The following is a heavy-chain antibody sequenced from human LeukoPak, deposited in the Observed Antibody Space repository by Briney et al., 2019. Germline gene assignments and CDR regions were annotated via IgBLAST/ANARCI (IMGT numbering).Heavy chain of an antibody. CDR3: ARVFYCATTSCHFNDY. D-gene: IGHD2-2*01. J-gene: IGHJ4*02. V-gene: IGHV3-48*03. Sequence: GGSLRLSCAASGFTFSSYEMNWVRQAPGKGLEWVSYISSSGNTIYYADSVKGRFTISRDNAENSLYLQMNGLRAEDTAVYYCARVFYCATTSCHFNDYWGQGTLVTVSS. CDR1: GFTFSSYE. CDR2: ISSSGNTI.